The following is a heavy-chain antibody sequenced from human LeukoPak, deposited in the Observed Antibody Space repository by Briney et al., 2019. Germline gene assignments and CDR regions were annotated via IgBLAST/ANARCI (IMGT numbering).Heavy chain of an antibody. D-gene: IGHD1-26*01. CDR1: GFAFSSYS. CDR3: ARAPGGGSYPSEDY. CDR2: ISSSSSYI. Sequence: PGGSLRLSCAASGFAFSSYSMNWVRQAPGKGLEWVSSISSSSSYIYYADSVKGRFTISRDNAKNSLYLQMNSLRAEDTAVYYCARAPGGGSYPSEDYWGQGTLVTVSS. J-gene: IGHJ4*02. V-gene: IGHV3-21*01.